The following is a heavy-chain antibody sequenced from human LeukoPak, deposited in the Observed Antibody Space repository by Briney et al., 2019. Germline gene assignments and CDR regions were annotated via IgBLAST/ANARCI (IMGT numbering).Heavy chain of an antibody. Sequence: KPSETLSLTCAVYGRSFRGYYWSSIRQPPGKGLEWNGEINHSGSTNYNPSLKSRVTISVDTSKNQFSLKLSCVTDADTAVYYCARRSPSRRSVVVVAANRNAFDIWGQGTMVTVSS. D-gene: IGHD2-15*01. CDR2: INHSGST. CDR1: GRSFRGYY. V-gene: IGHV4-34*01. CDR3: ARRSPSRRSVVVVAANRNAFDI. J-gene: IGHJ3*02.